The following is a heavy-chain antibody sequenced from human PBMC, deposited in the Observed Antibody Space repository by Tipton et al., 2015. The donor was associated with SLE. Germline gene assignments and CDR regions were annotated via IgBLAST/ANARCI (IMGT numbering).Heavy chain of an antibody. Sequence: VQSGGSLRLSCAASEFTFSQYEMHWVRQAPGKGLEWVTIISNDGGYKNYADSVKGRFTVSRDNSKNTLYLQMNSLRVEDTAVYYCARGGDDAGGGDESHWGQGTLVTVSS. CDR1: EFTFSQYE. CDR2: ISNDGGYK. CDR3: ARGGDDAGGGDESH. V-gene: IGHV3-30*04. J-gene: IGHJ4*02. D-gene: IGHD3-16*01.